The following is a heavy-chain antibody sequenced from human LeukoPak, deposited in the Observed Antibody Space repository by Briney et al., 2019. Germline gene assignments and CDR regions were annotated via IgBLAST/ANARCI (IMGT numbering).Heavy chain of an antibody. CDR1: GYTFTGYY. Sequence: GASVKVSCKASGYTFTGYYMHWVRQAPGQGLEWMGWINPNSGGTNYAQKFQGRVTMTRDTSISTAYMELSRLRSDDTAVYYCARGSMIVVVRDSDWYFDLWGRGTLVTVPS. V-gene: IGHV1-2*02. J-gene: IGHJ2*01. D-gene: IGHD3-22*01. CDR2: INPNSGGT. CDR3: ARGSMIVVVRDSDWYFDL.